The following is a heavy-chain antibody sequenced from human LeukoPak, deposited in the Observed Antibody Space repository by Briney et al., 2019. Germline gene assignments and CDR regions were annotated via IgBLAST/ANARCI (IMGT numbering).Heavy chain of an antibody. Sequence: ASVKVSCKASGGTFSSSAINWVRQAPGQGLEWMGGIIPILGTGNYAQKFQGTVTITADESTSTAYMELSSLRSEDTALYYCAKDIDPYDRGNFAYWGQGTLVTVSS. D-gene: IGHD3-22*01. CDR1: GGTFSSSA. CDR3: AKDIDPYDRGNFAY. CDR2: IIPILGTG. J-gene: IGHJ4*02. V-gene: IGHV1-69*13.